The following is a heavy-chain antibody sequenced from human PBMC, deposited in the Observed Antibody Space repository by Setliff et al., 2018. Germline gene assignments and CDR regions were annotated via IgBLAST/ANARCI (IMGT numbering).Heavy chain of an antibody. Sequence: SETLSLTCNVSYGSISTYSWSWIRQPPGKRLEYIGYLYTSGSTNYNPSLKSRVTMSADTSKNQLSLKLTYVTAADTAIYYCAKVIGYSHGYYYHYMDVWGKGTTVTVSS. CDR2: LYTSGST. J-gene: IGHJ6*03. CDR3: AKVIGYSHGYYYHYMDV. D-gene: IGHD5-18*01. V-gene: IGHV4-4*08. CDR1: YGSISTYS.